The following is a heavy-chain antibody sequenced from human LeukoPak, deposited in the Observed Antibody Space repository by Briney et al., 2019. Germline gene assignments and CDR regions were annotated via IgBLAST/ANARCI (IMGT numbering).Heavy chain of an antibody. Sequence: GGSLRLSCAASGFTFSSYGMHWVRQAPGKGLEWVAVISYDGSNKYYADSVKGRFTISRDNSKNTLYLQMNSLRAEDTAVYYCAKDRSVPAAMEDWGQGTLVTVSS. CDR3: AKDRSVPAAMED. CDR2: ISYDGSNK. V-gene: IGHV3-30*18. CDR1: GFTFSSYG. J-gene: IGHJ4*02. D-gene: IGHD2-2*01.